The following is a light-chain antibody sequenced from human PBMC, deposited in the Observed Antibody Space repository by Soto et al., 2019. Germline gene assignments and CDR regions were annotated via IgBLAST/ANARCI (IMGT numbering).Light chain of an antibody. J-gene: IGKJ1*01. CDR3: LQDYNYPPT. V-gene: IGKV1-6*01. CDR1: QGIRND. CDR2: TAS. Sequence: AIQMTQSPSSLSASVGDTVTITCRASQGIRNDLSWYQQKPVQDPNLLIFTASTLHSGVPSRFSGSGSGTDFTLTVSSLQPEDFATYYCLQDYNYPPTFGQGTKVEIK.